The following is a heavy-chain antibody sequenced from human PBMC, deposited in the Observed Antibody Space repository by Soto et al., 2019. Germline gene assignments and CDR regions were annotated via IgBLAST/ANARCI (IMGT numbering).Heavy chain of an antibody. CDR2: IYQSGTT. CDR1: GGSFSGYY. Sequence: SETLSLTCAFYGGSFSGYYWSWIRQPPGKGLEWIGNIYQSGTTDYNPSLKSRVTISVDTSKNQFSLKVSSVTAADTAVYYCARDLSLDYWGQGTLVTVSS. CDR3: ARDLSLDY. V-gene: IGHV4-34*01. J-gene: IGHJ4*02.